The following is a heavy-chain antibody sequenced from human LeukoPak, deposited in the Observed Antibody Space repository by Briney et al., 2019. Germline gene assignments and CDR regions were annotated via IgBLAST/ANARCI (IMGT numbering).Heavy chain of an antibody. D-gene: IGHD1-26*01. CDR2: ISGSGGST. CDR3: AKDAGAPYYYGMDV. Sequence: GGSLRLSCAASGFTFSSYAMSWVRQAPGKGLEWVSGISGSGGSTYYADSVKGRFTISRDNSKNTVYLQMTSLRADDTAVYYCAKDAGAPYYYGMDVWGQGTTVTVSS. V-gene: IGHV3-23*01. J-gene: IGHJ6*02. CDR1: GFTFSSYA.